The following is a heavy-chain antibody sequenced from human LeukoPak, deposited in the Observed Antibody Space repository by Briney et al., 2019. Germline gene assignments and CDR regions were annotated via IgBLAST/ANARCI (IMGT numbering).Heavy chain of an antibody. J-gene: IGHJ5*02. CDR2: IYPGDSDT. Sequence: GESLKISCKGSGYSFTSYWIGWVRQMPRKGLEWMGIIYPGDSDTRYSPSFQGQVTISADKSISTAYLQWSSLRASDTAMYYCARLLTGDQGYNWFDPWGQGTLVTVSS. D-gene: IGHD7-27*01. V-gene: IGHV5-51*01. CDR1: GYSFTSYW. CDR3: ARLLTGDQGYNWFDP.